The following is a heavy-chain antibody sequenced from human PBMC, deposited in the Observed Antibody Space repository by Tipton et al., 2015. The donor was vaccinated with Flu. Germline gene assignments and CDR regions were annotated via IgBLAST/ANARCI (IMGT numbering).Heavy chain of an antibody. D-gene: IGHD2-2*01. CDR2: IYTSGST. CDR1: GGSISSYY. J-gene: IGHJ6*03. V-gene: IGHV4-4*07. Sequence: TLSLTCTVSGGSISSYYWSWIRQPAGKGLEWIGRIYTSGSTNYNPSLKSRVTMSVDTSKNQFSLKLSSVTAADTAVYYCAGGGIVVVPAASYYMDVWGKGTTVTVSS. CDR3: AGGGIVVVPAASYYMDV.